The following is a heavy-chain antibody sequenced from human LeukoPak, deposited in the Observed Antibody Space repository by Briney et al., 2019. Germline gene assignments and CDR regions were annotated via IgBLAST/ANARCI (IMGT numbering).Heavy chain of an antibody. V-gene: IGHV4-30-4*01. CDR3: ASWWIQLWAYYFDY. CDR1: GGSISSGDYY. Sequence: SQTLSLTCTVSGGSISSGDYYWSWIRQPPGKGLEWIGYIYYSGGTYYNPSLKSRVTISVDTCKNQFSLKLSSVTAADTAVYYCASWWIQLWAYYFDYWGQGTLVTVSS. CDR2: IYYSGGT. J-gene: IGHJ4*02. D-gene: IGHD5-18*01.